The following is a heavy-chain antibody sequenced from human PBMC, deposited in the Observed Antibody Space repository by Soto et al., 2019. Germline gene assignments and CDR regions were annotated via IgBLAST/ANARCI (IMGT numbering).Heavy chain of an antibody. D-gene: IGHD6-13*01. CDR2: IRSKAYGGTT. J-gene: IGHJ6*02. V-gene: IGHV3-49*03. CDR3: TRDSSWYTGYYYYGMDV. CDR1: GFTFGDYA. Sequence: HPGGSLRLSCTASGFTFGDYAMSWFRQAPGKGLEWVGFIRSKAYGGTTEYAASVKGRFTISRDDSKSIAYLQMNSLKTEDTAVYYCTRDSSWYTGYYYYGMDVWGQGTTVTVSS.